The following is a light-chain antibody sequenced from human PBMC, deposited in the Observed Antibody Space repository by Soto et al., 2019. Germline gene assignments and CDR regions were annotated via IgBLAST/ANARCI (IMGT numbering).Light chain of an antibody. CDR1: QSVSSY. V-gene: IGKV3-11*01. J-gene: IGKJ5*01. Sequence: EVVLTQSPATLSLSPGERATLSCMASQSVSSYLAWYQQKPGQAPRLLIYDASNRATGIPARFGGSGSGTDFTLTISSLEPEDFAVYYCQQRQYWPPITFGQGTRLEIK. CDR3: QQRQYWPPIT. CDR2: DAS.